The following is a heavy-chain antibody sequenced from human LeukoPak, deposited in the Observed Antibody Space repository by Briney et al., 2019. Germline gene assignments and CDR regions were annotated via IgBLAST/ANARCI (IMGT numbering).Heavy chain of an antibody. J-gene: IGHJ5*02. CDR3: AKDWTLYGSGSYPWFDP. D-gene: IGHD3-10*01. Sequence: GGSLRLSCAASGFTFSSYAMSWVRQAPGKGLEWVSAISGSGGSTYYADSVKGRFTISRDNSKNTLYLQMNSLRAEDTAVYYCAKDWTLYGSGSYPWFDPWGQGTLVTVSS. CDR1: GFTFSSYA. CDR2: ISGSGGST. V-gene: IGHV3-23*01.